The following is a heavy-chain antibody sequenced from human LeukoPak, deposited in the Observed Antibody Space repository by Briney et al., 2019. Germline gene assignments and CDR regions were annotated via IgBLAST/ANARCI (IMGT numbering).Heavy chain of an antibody. CDR3: ATTTTTPYYYGSGSYLPTDY. Sequence: GESLRISCKGSGYSFTSYWISWVRQMPGKGLEWMGRIDPSDSYTNYSPSFQGHVTISADKSISTAYLQWSSLKASDTAMYYCATTTTTPYYYGSGSYLPTDYWGQGTLVTVSS. CDR1: GYSFTSYW. J-gene: IGHJ4*02. V-gene: IGHV5-10-1*01. CDR2: IDPSDSYT. D-gene: IGHD3-10*01.